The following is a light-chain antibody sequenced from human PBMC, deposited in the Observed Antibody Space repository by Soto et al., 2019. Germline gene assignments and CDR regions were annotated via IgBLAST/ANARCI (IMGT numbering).Light chain of an antibody. CDR2: GAS. CDR3: HKYAFSPLT. J-gene: IGKJ2*01. Sequence: EIVLTQSPGTLSLSPGVRATLSCRASQSVGANYLAWYQQKPGRPPRLLIYGASTRATGIPDRFTGSGSGTYFTLTISRLEPRDSAVFYCHKYAFSPLTLGQGTKLEI. V-gene: IGKV3-20*01. CDR1: QSVGANY.